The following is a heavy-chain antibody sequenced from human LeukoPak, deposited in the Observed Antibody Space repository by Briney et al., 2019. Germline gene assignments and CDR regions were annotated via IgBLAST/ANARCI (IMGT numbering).Heavy chain of an antibody. CDR2: IYYSGST. D-gene: IGHD3-22*01. J-gene: IGHJ4*02. Sequence: SETLSLTCTVSGGSISSYYWSWIRQTPGKGLEWIGYIYYSGSTNYNPSLKSRVTISVDTSKNQFSLKLSSVTAADTAVYYCARERDSSGYYYDYWGQGTLVTVSS. CDR1: GGSISSYY. CDR3: ARERDSSGYYYDY. V-gene: IGHV4-59*01.